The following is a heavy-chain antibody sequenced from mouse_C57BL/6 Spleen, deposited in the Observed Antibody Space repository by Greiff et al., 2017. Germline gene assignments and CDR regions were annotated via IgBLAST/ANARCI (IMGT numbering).Heavy chain of an antibody. CDR1: GYSFTGYF. J-gene: IGHJ4*01. CDR2: INPYNGDT. CDR3: AREADGYPYYAMDY. D-gene: IGHD2-3*01. V-gene: IGHV1-20*01. Sequence: VQLQQSGPELVKPGDSVKISCKASGYSFTGYFMNWVMHSNGKSLEWIGRINPYNGDTFYNQKFKGKATLTVDKSSSTAHMELRSLTSEDSAVYYCAREADGYPYYAMDYWGQGTSVTVSS.